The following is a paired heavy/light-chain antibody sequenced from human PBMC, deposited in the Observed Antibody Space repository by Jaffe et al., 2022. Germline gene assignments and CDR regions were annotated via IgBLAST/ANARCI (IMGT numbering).Light chain of an antibody. Sequence: DIQMTQSPSSLSASVGDRVTITCRASQGIRNDLGWYQQKPGKAPKRLIYAASSLQSGVPSRFSGSGSGTEFTLTISSLQPEDFATYYCLQHNSYPRTFGQGTKLEIK. CDR1: QGIRND. CDR2: AAS. CDR3: LQHNSYPRT. J-gene: IGKJ2*01. V-gene: IGKV1-17*01.
Heavy chain of an antibody. Sequence: QVQLVQSGAEVKKPGSSVKVSCKASGGTFSSYAISWVRQAPGQGLEWMGGIIPIFGTANYAQKFQGRVTITADESTSTAYMELSSLRSEDTAVYYCARDQYYDILTGYQSPYYFDYWGQGTLVTVSS. D-gene: IGHD3-9*01. CDR3: ARDQYYDILTGYQSPYYFDY. CDR1: GGTFSSYA. J-gene: IGHJ4*02. V-gene: IGHV1-69*01. CDR2: IIPIFGTA.